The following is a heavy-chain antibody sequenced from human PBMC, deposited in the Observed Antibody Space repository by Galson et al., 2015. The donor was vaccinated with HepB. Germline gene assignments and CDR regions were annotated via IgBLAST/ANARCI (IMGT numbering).Heavy chain of an antibody. CDR2: MSYDGSNK. J-gene: IGHJ4*02. V-gene: IGHV3-30*14. Sequence: SLRLSCAASGFTFNMYAVHWVRQAPGRGLEWVAQMSYDGSNKHYADSVKGRFTISRDTSKNTLYLQMNRLGPEDTAVYYCARTGSAMISPFEFWGQGTLVTVSS. CDR3: ARTGSAMISPFEF. CDR1: GFTFNMYA. D-gene: IGHD3-16*01.